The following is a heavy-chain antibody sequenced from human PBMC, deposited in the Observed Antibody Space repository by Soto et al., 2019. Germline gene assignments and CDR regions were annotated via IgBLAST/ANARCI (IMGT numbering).Heavy chain of an antibody. V-gene: IGHV3-23*01. Sequence: EVQLLESGGGLVQPGGSLRLSCAASGLTFFNHAMTWVRQAPGKGLEWVSGISSSGGTTYYADSVKGRFTISRDNPKNTLYLQMNSLRAEDTAVYYCASPGGPIVMENFYYYFFYMDVWGKGTTVTVSS. J-gene: IGHJ6*03. CDR3: ASPGGPIVMENFYYYFFYMDV. D-gene: IGHD3-10*01. CDR2: ISSSGGTT. CDR1: GLTFFNHA.